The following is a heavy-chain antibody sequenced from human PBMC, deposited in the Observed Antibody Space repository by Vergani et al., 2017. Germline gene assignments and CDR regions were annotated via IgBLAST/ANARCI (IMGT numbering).Heavy chain of an antibody. Sequence: EVQLVESGGGLVQPGRSLRLSCAASGFTFDDYAMHWVRQAPGKGLEWVSGISWNSGSIGYEDSVKGRFTISRDNAKNSLYLQMNSLRAEDTALYYCAKDTGVASAGTIDYWGQGTLVTVSS. CDR3: AKDTGVASAGTIDY. CDR2: ISWNSGSI. J-gene: IGHJ4*02. CDR1: GFTFDDYA. D-gene: IGHD6-13*01. V-gene: IGHV3-9*01.